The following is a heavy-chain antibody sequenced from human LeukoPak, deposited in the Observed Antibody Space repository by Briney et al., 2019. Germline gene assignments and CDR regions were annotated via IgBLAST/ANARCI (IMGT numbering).Heavy chain of an antibody. CDR3: AKDGGLWVSAHWGDS. V-gene: IGHV3-23*01. CDR2: ISNNGGYT. CDR1: GFIFSSSA. D-gene: IGHD7-27*01. J-gene: IGHJ4*02. Sequence: GGSLRLSCAASGFIFSSSAMSWVRQAPGKGLEWVSAISNNGGYTYYADSVQGRFTISRDNSKSTLCLQMNSLRAEDTAVYYCAKDGGLWVSAHWGDSWGRGTLVTVSS.